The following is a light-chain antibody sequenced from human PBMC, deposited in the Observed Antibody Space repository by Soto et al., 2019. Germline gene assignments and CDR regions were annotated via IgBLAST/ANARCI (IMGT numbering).Light chain of an antibody. V-gene: IGKV1-5*03. Sequence: DIQMTQSPSTLSASVGDRVTITCRASQSISSGLAWYQQKPGKAPKLLIYKASSVESGVPSRFSGSGSGTEFTLNISSLHPDEFATYYCQQYNSYAWSFGQGTKVEIK. CDR1: QSISSG. CDR2: KAS. J-gene: IGKJ1*01. CDR3: QQYNSYAWS.